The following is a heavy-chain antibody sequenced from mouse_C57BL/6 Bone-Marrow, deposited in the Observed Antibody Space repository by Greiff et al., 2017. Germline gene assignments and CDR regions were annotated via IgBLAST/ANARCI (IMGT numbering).Heavy chain of an antibody. V-gene: IGHV3-6*01. Sequence: ESGAGLVKPSQSLSLSCSVTGYSFTSGYFWCWIRPPPGNILEWVGFISYDGCNNYNPSLKNRISITRDTSKNQFFLKLKSVTTEDTATYYCSRDRCFDYWGQGTTRTVSS. CDR2: ISYDGCN. CDR1: GYSFTSGYF. J-gene: IGHJ2*01. CDR3: SRDRCFDY.